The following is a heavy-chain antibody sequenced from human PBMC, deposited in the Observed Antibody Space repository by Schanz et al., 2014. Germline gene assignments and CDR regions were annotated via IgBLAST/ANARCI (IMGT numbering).Heavy chain of an antibody. CDR2: ISVYNHNK. Sequence: GHGLKKPGATVKVSCKASGYIFINSGISWVRQAPGQGLEWMGWISVYNHNKEYDQKFQGRVTMTTDTSTSTAYMALTDLRSDDTAVYYCARDRRFFDRDDLYYFDSWGQGTLVTVSS. J-gene: IGHJ4*02. V-gene: IGHV1-18*01. CDR1: GYIFINSG. D-gene: IGHD3-3*01. CDR3: ARDRRFFDRDDLYYFDS.